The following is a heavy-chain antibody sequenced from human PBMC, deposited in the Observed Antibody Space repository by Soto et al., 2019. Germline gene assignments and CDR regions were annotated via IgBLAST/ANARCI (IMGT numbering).Heavy chain of an antibody. CDR3: AHRVLRTVFGLVTTTAIYFDF. CDR1: GFSLSTSGVG. CDR2: IYWDDEK. Sequence: QITLNESGPTLVKPTETLTLTCTFSGFSLSTSGVGVGWIRQSPGKAPEWLALIYWDDEKRYSASLKSRLTINKDMSKNQVVLTMANLDPADTATYHCAHRVLRTVFGLVTTTAIYFDFWGQGTPVAVSS. J-gene: IGHJ4*02. D-gene: IGHD3-3*01. V-gene: IGHV2-5*02.